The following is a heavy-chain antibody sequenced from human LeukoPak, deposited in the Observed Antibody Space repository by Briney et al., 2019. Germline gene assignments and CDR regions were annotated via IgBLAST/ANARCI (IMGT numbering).Heavy chain of an antibody. Sequence: HGESLKISCEGFGCSFTNYWTGWVRPMPVKGLEWMCIIYPGDSDAKYSPCFQGQVTISADKSISTAYLQWNSLKASDIAMYYCARSRGYGWNFDYWGQGTLVTVSS. CDR1: GCSFTNYW. D-gene: IGHD5-18*01. J-gene: IGHJ4*02. V-gene: IGHV5-51*01. CDR3: ARSRGYGWNFDY. CDR2: IYPGDSDA.